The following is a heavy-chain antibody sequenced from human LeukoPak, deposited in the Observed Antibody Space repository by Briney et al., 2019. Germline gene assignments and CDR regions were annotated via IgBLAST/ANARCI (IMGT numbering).Heavy chain of an antibody. V-gene: IGHV4-34*01. CDR1: GGSFSGYY. J-gene: IGHJ4*02. CDR3: ARGWAVVAAPFDY. CDR2: INHSGST. Sequence: ASETLSLTCAVYGGSFSGYYWSWIRRPPGKWLEWIGEINHSGSTNYNPSLKSRVTISVDTSKNQSSLKLSSVTAADTAVYYCARGWAVVAAPFDYWGQGTMVTVSS. D-gene: IGHD2-15*01.